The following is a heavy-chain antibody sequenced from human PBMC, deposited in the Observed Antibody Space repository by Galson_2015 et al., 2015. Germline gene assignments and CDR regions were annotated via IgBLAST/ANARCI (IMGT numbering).Heavy chain of an antibody. D-gene: IGHD6-6*01. CDR2: ISSSSSYI. Sequence: SLRLSCAASGFTFSSYSMNWVRQAPGKGLEWVSSISSSSSYIYYADSVKGRFTISRDNAKNSLYLQMNSLRAEDTAVYYCAFYSSSSRKYYYYYGMDVWGQGTPVTVSS. V-gene: IGHV3-21*01. CDR3: AFYSSSSRKYYYYYGMDV. CDR1: GFTFSSYS. J-gene: IGHJ6*02.